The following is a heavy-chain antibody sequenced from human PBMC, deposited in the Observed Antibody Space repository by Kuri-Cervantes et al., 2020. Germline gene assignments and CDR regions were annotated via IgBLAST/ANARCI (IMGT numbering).Heavy chain of an antibody. Sequence: SETLSLTCTVSGYSITAGYYWSWIRQPPGKGLEWIGEINHSGSTNYNPSLKSRVTISVDTSKNQFSLKVSSVTAADTAVYYCARGSLERAYWGQGTLVTVSS. CDR2: INHSGST. J-gene: IGHJ4*02. CDR3: ARGSLERAY. D-gene: IGHD1-1*01. CDR1: GYSITAGYY. V-gene: IGHV4-34*01.